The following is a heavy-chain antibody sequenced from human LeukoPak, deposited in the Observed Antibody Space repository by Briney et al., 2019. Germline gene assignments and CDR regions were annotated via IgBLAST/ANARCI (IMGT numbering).Heavy chain of an antibody. CDR2: ISWNSDNI. D-gene: IGHD5-12*01. CDR3: AINGGGDSGYGNFDY. Sequence: SLRLSCAASGFTVSSYYMSWVRQAPGKGLEWVSGISWNSDNIGYTDSVKGRFTTSRDNAKNSLYLQMNSLRADDTALYYCAINGGGDSGYGNFDYGGQGTLDTVSS. J-gene: IGHJ4*02. CDR1: GFTVSSYY. V-gene: IGHV3-9*01.